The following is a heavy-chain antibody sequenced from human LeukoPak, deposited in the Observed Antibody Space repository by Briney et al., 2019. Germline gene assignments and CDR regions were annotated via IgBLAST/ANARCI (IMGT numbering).Heavy chain of an antibody. J-gene: IGHJ4*02. CDR3: ARELVATFLGSFDY. CDR2: IRYDGSNK. Sequence: GGSLRLSCAASGFTFSSYGMHWVRQAPGKGLEWVAFIRYDGSNKYYADSVKGRFTISRDNSKNTLYLQMNSLRAEDTAVYYCARELVATFLGSFDYWGQGTLVTVSS. D-gene: IGHD5-12*01. CDR1: GFTFSSYG. V-gene: IGHV3-30*02.